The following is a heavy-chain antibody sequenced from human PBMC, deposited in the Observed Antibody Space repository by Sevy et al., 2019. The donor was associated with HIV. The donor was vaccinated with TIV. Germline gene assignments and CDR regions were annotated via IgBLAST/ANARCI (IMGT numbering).Heavy chain of an antibody. V-gene: IGHV3-33*01. CDR3: ARDRKNTGKDIRPGYYYGMDV. D-gene: IGHD2-15*01. Sequence: GSLRLSCAASGFTFNTYGMHWVRQAPGKGLEWVAVMWCNGGHQYYADSVKGRFTISRDNSKNTLYLQMNSMRAEDTAVDDGARDRKNTGKDIRPGYYYGMDVWGQGTTVTVSS. CDR1: GFTFNTYG. J-gene: IGHJ6*02. CDR2: MWCNGGHQ.